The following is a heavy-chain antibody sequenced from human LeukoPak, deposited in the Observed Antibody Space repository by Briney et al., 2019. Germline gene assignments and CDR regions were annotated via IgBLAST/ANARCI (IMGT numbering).Heavy chain of an antibody. Sequence: GGSLRLSCAASGFTFSNYWMHWVRQAPEKGLVWVSRINTDGSDTNYADSVKGRFTISRDNAKKTLYLQMNSLRAEDAAVYYCARRCHSSPCFGNVYGLDVWSQGTTVTVSS. J-gene: IGHJ6*02. V-gene: IGHV3-74*01. CDR3: ARRCHSSPCFGNVYGLDV. CDR2: INTDGSDT. D-gene: IGHD2/OR15-2a*01. CDR1: GFTFSNYW.